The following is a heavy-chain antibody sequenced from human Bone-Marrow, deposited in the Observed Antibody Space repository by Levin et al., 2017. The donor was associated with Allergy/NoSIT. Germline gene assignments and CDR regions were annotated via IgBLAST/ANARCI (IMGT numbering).Heavy chain of an antibody. J-gene: IGHJ4*02. CDR2: IYYIGST. Sequence: SETLSLICTVSGGPINSGSYYWGWIRQPPGKELEWIGTIYYIGSTYYSPSLKSRVTISVDTSKNQFSLKLNSVTAADTAVYYCARYLYNWNGLDYWGQGALVTVSS. D-gene: IGHD1-1*01. V-gene: IGHV4-39*01. CDR1: GGPINSGSYY. CDR3: ARYLYNWNGLDY.